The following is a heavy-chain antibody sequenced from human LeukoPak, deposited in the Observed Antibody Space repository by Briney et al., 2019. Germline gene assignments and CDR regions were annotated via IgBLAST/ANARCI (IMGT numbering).Heavy chain of an antibody. Sequence: GGPLRLSCAASGFTFRSYWMTWVRQAPGKGLEWVANIKQEGSEKYYVDSVKGRFTISRDNAKNSLYLQMNSLRAEDMAVYYCTREYYYGSGSYYNGYWGQGTLVTVSS. CDR1: GFTFRSYW. V-gene: IGHV3-7*04. D-gene: IGHD3-10*01. CDR3: TREYYYGSGSYYNGY. CDR2: IKQEGSEK. J-gene: IGHJ4*02.